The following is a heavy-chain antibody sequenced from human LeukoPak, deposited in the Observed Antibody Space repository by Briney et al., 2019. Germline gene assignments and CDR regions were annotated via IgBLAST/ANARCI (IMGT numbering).Heavy chain of an antibody. Sequence: PGGSLRLSCAASGFTFSSYAMSWVRQAPGKGLEWVSAFSGSGGSPYYADSVKGRFTISRDNSKTTLYLQMNSLRAEDTAVYYCAKGALSGIAVAPLVTPLDFWGQGTLVTVSS. CDR3: AKGALSGIAVAPLVTPLDF. J-gene: IGHJ4*02. CDR2: FSGSGGSP. CDR1: GFTFSSYA. D-gene: IGHD6-19*01. V-gene: IGHV3-23*01.